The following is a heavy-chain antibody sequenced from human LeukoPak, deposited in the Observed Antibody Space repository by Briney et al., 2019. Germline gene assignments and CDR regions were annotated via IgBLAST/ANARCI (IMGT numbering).Heavy chain of an antibody. J-gene: IGHJ5*02. D-gene: IGHD1-1*01. CDR3: ARHGTSGTNLNWFGP. CDR2: IYYSGST. CDR1: GGSISSFY. Sequence: SETLSLTCTVSGGSISSFYWSWIRQPPGKGLEWIGYIYYSGSTNYNPSLKSRVTIPVDTSKNQFSLKLSSVTAADTAVYYCARHGTSGTNLNWFGPWGQGTLVTVSS. V-gene: IGHV4-59*01.